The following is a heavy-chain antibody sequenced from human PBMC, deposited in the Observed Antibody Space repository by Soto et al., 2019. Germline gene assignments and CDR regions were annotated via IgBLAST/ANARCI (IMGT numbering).Heavy chain of an antibody. V-gene: IGHV1-24*01. D-gene: IGHD6-13*01. CDR3: ATVAYSRYYFDY. CDR1: GYTLTELS. CDR2: FDPEDGET. J-gene: IGHJ4*02. Sequence: AASVKVSCKVSGYTLTELSMHWVRQAPGKGLEWMGGFDPEDGETIYAQKFQGRVTMTEDTSTDTAYMELSSLRSEDTAVYYCATVAYSRYYFDYWGQGXLVTVYS.